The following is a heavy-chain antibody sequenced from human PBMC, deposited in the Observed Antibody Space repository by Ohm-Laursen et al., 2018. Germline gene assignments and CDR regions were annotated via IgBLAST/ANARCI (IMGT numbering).Heavy chain of an antibody. D-gene: IGHD6-19*01. CDR3: AKADGISVTATPDF. CDR1: GFTFDDYA. J-gene: IGHJ4*02. CDR2: ISWNSGSI. Sequence: SLRLSCTAAGFTFDDYAMHWVRQAPGKGLEWVSGISWNSGSIGYADSVKGRFTISRDNAKNSLYLQVSSLTSKDPAFYYCAKADGISVTATPDFWGQGTLVTVSS. V-gene: IGHV3-9*01.